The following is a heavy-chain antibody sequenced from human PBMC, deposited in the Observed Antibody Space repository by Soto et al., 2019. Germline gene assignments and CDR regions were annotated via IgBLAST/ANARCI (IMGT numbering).Heavy chain of an antibody. CDR3: AKDANYYDSSGVKGAR. J-gene: IGHJ4*02. V-gene: IGHV3-23*01. Sequence: GGSLRLSCAASGFTFSSYAMSWVRQAPGKGLEWVSAISGSGGSTYYADSVKGRFTISRDNSKNTLYLQMNSLRAEDTAVYYCAKDANYYDSSGVKGARWGQGTLVTVSS. CDR1: GFTFSSYA. D-gene: IGHD3-22*01. CDR2: ISGSGGST.